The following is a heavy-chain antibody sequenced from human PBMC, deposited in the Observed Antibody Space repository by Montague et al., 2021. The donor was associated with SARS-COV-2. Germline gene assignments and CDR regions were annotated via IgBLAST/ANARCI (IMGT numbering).Heavy chain of an antibody. V-gene: IGHV4-34*01. Sequence: SETRSLTCAVYGGSFSGYYWSWIRQPPGKGLEWIGEINQSESPNYNPSLKSRVTISLDTSKNQISLRLTSVTAADTAVYYCARGLLTINMIVVVMEGASNWFDPWGQGTLVTVSS. CDR1: GGSFSGYY. CDR2: INQSESP. D-gene: IGHD3-22*01. J-gene: IGHJ5*02. CDR3: ARGLLTINMIVVVMEGASNWFDP.